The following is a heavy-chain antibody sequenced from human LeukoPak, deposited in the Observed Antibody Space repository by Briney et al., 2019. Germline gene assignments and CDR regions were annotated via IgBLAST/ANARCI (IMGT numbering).Heavy chain of an antibody. D-gene: IGHD3-10*01. Sequence: SETLSLTCAVYGGSFSGYYWSWIRQPPGKGLEWIGEINHSGSTNYNPSLKSRVTISVDTSKNQFSLKLSSVTAADTAVYYCARQHYYGSGSYFKNPPEGPGGPWGQGTLVTVSS. V-gene: IGHV4-34*01. J-gene: IGHJ5*02. CDR1: GGSFSGYY. CDR3: ARQHYYGSGSYFKNPPEGPGGP. CDR2: INHSGST.